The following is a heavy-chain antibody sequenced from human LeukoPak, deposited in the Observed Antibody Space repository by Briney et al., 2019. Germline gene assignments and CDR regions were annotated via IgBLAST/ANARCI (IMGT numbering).Heavy chain of an antibody. CDR1: GGTFSSYA. J-gene: IGHJ3*02. CDR2: IIPILGIA. D-gene: IGHD2-2*01. V-gene: IGHV1-69*04. CDR3: AQPCSSTSCSPDDAFDI. Sequence: ASVKVSCKASGGTFSSYAISWVRQAPGQGLEWMGRIIPILGIANYAQKFQGRVTITADESTSTAYMELSSLRSEDTAVYYCAQPCSSTSCSPDDAFDIWGQGTMVTVSS.